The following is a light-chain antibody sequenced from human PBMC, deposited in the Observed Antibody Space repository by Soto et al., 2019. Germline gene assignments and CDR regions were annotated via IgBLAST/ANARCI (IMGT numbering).Light chain of an antibody. J-gene: IGLJ2*01. CDR1: SSDVGGYSY. V-gene: IGLV2-14*01. CDR3: SSFSSITREV. CDR2: EVS. Sequence: QSVLTQPASVSGSPGQSITISCTGTSSDVGGYSYVSWYQQHPGKTPKLMIYEVSNRPSGVSHRFSGSKSGNTASLTISGLQTEDEAHYYCSSFSSITREVFGGGTKLTVL.